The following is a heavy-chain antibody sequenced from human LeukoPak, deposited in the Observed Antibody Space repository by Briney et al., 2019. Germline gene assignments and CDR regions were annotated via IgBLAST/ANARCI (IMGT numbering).Heavy chain of an antibody. CDR3: ARDLLEWYFDY. D-gene: IGHD3-3*01. CDR1: GFTVSSNY. Sequence: GGSLRLSCAASGFTVSSNYMSWVRQAPGKGLEWVSVIYGGGSTYYADSVKGRFTISRDNSKNTLYLQMNSLRAEDTAVYYCARDLLEWYFDYWGQGTLVTVSS. J-gene: IGHJ4*02. V-gene: IGHV3-66*01. CDR2: IYGGGST.